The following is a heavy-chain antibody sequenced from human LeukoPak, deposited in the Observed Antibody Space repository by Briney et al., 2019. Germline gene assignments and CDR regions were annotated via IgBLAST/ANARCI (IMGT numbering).Heavy chain of an antibody. D-gene: IGHD6-13*01. CDR2: INHSGST. V-gene: IGHV4-34*01. CDR3: ARDSSGWYPYNWFDP. Sequence: SETLSLTCAVYGGSFSGYCWSWIRQPPGKGLEWIGEINHSGSTNYNPSLKSRVTISVDTSKNQFSLKLSSVTAADTAVYYCARDSSGWYPYNWFDPWGQGTLVTVSS. J-gene: IGHJ5*02. CDR1: GGSFSGYC.